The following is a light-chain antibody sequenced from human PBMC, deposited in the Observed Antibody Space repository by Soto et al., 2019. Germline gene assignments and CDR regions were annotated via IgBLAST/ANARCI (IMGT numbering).Light chain of an antibody. CDR2: DVS. V-gene: IGLV2-14*03. Sequence: QSVLTQPASVSGSPGQSIAISCTGTSSDVGGYDYVSWYQQHPGKAPKLMIYDVSNRPSGVSNRFSGSKSDNTASLTISGLQAEDEADYYCSSYTSSNTYVFGTGTKVTVL. J-gene: IGLJ1*01. CDR1: SSDVGGYDY. CDR3: SSYTSSNTYV.